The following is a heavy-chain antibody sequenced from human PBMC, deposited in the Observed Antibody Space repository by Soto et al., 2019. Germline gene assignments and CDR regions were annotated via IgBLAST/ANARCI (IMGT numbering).Heavy chain of an antibody. CDR3: ARETEPGYYYGMDV. CDR2: ISAYNGNT. D-gene: IGHD2-2*01. Sequence: ASVKVSCKASGYTFTSYGISWVRQAPGQGLEWMGWISAYNGNTNYAQKLQGRDTMTTDTSTSTAYMELRSLRSDDTAVYYCARETEPGYYYGMDVWGQGTTVTVSS. CDR1: GYTFTSYG. V-gene: IGHV1-18*01. J-gene: IGHJ6*02.